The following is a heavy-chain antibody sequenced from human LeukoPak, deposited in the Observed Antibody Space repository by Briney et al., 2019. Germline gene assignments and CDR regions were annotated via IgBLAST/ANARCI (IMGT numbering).Heavy chain of an antibody. V-gene: IGHV4-34*01. Sequence: SETLSLTCAVDGASLSGFFWNWIRQSPGKGLEWIGEMNQGGGARFNPSLESRVITAVDTSKNQFTLKVNSVTDADTAVYYCARGSIVGWFDPWGQGTLVTVSS. CDR1: GASLSGFF. D-gene: IGHD1-26*01. J-gene: IGHJ5*02. CDR2: MNQGGGA. CDR3: ARGSIVGWFDP.